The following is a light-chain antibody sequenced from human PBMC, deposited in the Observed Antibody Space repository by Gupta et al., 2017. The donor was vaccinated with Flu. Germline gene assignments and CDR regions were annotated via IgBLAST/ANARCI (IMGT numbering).Light chain of an antibody. CDR1: RTIFYSPNNKNY. CDR2: WAS. CDR3: QNHLESPYG. J-gene: IGKJ2*03. V-gene: IGKV4-1*01. Sequence: IVMPQSPATLAVSLGARATSNCKSSRTIFYSPNNKNYLAWYQQKPGQPPKLLIYWASTRESVVPERGSGGGSGKVGTRTSSSLKDEDVALYYGQNHLESPYGFGQGTRLEIK.